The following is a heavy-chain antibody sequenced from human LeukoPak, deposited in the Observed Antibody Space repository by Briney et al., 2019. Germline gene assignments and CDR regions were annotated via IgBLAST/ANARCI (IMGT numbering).Heavy chain of an antibody. Sequence: SVKVSCKASGGTFSSYAMSWVRQAPGQGLEWMGGIIPIFGTANYAQKFQGRVTMTRDTSTSTVYMELSSLRSEDTAMYYCARKHYDSSALFDYWGQGTLVTVSS. D-gene: IGHD3-22*01. CDR3: ARKHYDSSALFDY. J-gene: IGHJ4*02. V-gene: IGHV1-69*05. CDR2: IIPIFGTA. CDR1: GGTFSSYA.